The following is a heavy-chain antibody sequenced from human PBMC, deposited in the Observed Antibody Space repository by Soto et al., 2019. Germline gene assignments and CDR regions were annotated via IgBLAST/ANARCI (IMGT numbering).Heavy chain of an antibody. CDR1: GYTFTGYY. CDR3: ARVREGRNGYNFGFYFDY. J-gene: IGHJ4*02. Sequence: ASVKVSCKASGYTFTGYYMHWVRQAPGQGLEWMGWINPNSGGTNYAQKFQGWVTRTRDTSISTAYMELRRLRSDDTAVYYCARVREGRNGYNFGFYFDYWGQGTLVTVSS. CDR2: INPNSGGT. D-gene: IGHD5-12*01. V-gene: IGHV1-2*04.